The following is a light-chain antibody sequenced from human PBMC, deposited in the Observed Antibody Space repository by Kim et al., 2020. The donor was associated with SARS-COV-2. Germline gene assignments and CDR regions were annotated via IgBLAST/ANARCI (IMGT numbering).Light chain of an antibody. CDR1: NIGTKT. CDR3: QVWAGNTYV. J-gene: IGLJ1*01. Sequence: SYELTQPLSVSVATGQTASVSGGGDNIGTKTVHWYQQTPGQAPVLVIFRDHNRPSGIPERFSASKSMNTATLTISRAQVEDEADYYCQVWAGNTYVFGTG. CDR2: RDH. V-gene: IGLV3-9*01.